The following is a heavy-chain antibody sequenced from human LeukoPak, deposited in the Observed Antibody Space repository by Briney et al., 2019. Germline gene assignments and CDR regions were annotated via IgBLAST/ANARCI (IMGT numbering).Heavy chain of an antibody. Sequence: GESLKISCKGFGYDFTFYWVAWVRQMPGKGLEWMGIIYPGDSDTRYSPSFQGQVTISADKSISTAYLQWSSLKASDTAMYYCARSPLPGTPSYYGMDVWGQGTTVTVSS. V-gene: IGHV5-51*01. J-gene: IGHJ6*02. CDR3: ARSPLPGTPSYYGMDV. D-gene: IGHD1-1*01. CDR1: GYDFTFYW. CDR2: IYPGDSDT.